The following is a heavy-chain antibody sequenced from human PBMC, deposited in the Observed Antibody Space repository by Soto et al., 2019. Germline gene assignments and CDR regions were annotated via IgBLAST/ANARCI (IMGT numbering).Heavy chain of an antibody. CDR3: ARGRPGGGIKRSWFDP. J-gene: IGHJ5*02. CDR1: GYTFTSND. Sequence: QVQLVQSGAEVKKPAASVKVSCKTSGYTFTSNDIYWLRQATGQGLEWMGWMNPKTGDSNSAEKFQGRLRMTRNTSITTAYMELSSLTSEDTAVYYCARGRPGGGIKRSWFDPWGQGTLVTVST. V-gene: IGHV1-8*01. CDR2: MNPKTGDS. D-gene: IGHD2-15*01.